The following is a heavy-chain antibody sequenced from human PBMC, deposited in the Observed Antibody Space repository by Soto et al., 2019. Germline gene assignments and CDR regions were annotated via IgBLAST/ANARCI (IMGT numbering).Heavy chain of an antibody. CDR2: INPDNGNT. Sequence: ASVKVSCKASGYTFTRYTMNWVRQAPGQRLEWMGWINPDNGNTKSSQKFQDRVIITRDTSASTAYMDLSSLRSEDTAVYYCDSGIAIGQLDPWGQGTLVTVSS. D-gene: IGHD1-26*01. CDR1: GYTFTRYT. CDR3: DSGIAIGQLDP. J-gene: IGHJ5*02. V-gene: IGHV1-3*01.